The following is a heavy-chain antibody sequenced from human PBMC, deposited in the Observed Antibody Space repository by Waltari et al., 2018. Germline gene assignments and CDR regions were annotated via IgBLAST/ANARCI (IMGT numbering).Heavy chain of an antibody. CDR1: GGSISSGSYY. V-gene: IGHV4-61*02. J-gene: IGHJ2*01. D-gene: IGHD3-10*01. CDR2: IYTSGST. Sequence: QVQLQESGPGLVKPSQTLSLTCTVSGGSISSGSYYWSWIRQPAGKGLGWIGRIYTSGSTNYNPSLKSRVTISVDTSKNQFSLKLSSVTAADTAVYYCARDLYYYGSGSYYRDYWYFDLWGRGTLVTVSS. CDR3: ARDLYYYGSGSYYRDYWYFDL.